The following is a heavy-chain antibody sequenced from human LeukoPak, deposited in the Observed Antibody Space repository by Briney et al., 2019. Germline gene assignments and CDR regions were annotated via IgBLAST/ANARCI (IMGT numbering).Heavy chain of an antibody. CDR3: ARGGRDDSSGWPFDY. V-gene: IGHV3-13*01. CDR1: GFTFSSYD. CDR2: IGTAGDT. J-gene: IGHJ4*02. D-gene: IGHD6-19*01. Sequence: GGSLRLSCAASGFTFSSYDMHWVRQATGKGLEWVSAIGTAGDTYYPGSVKGRFTISRENAKNSLYLQMNSLRAGDTAVYYCARGGRDDSSGWPFDYWGQGTLVTVSS.